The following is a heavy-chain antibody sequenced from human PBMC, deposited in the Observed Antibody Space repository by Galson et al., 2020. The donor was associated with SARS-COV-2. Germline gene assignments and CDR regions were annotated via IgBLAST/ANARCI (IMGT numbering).Heavy chain of an antibody. V-gene: IGHV3-23*01. D-gene: IGHD3-10*01. CDR3: VTDRYGSGDY. CDR1: GFTFSSYA. Sequence: GGSLRLSCAASGFTFSSYAMSWVRQAPGKGLEWVAAIGGSGGTIYYADSVKGRFTISISRDNSKNTLYLQMHSLRAEDTAVYYCVTDRYGSGDYWGQGTLVTVSS. CDR2: IGGSGGTI. J-gene: IGHJ4*02.